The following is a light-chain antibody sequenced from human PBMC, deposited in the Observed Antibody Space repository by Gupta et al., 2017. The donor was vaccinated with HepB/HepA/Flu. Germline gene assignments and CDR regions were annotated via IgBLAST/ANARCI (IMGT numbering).Light chain of an antibody. CDR3: SSYASTSTLYV. Sequence: QSALTQPASVSGSPGQSITISCTGTSSDVGGYNYVSWYQQHPGKAPKLMIYDVSNRPSGVSNRCSGSKSGNTASLTISGLQAVDEADYYCSSYASTSTLYVFGTGTKVTVL. V-gene: IGLV2-14*01. CDR2: DVS. CDR1: SSDVGGYNY. J-gene: IGLJ1*01.